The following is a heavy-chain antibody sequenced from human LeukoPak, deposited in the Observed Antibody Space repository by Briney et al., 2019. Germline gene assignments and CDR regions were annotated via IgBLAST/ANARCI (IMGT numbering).Heavy chain of an antibody. D-gene: IGHD4-17*01. Sequence: ASVKGSCKVSGNTLTELSMHWVRQAPGKGLEWMGGFDPEDGETIYAQKFQGRVTMTEDTSTDTAYMELSSLRSEDTAVYYCATAYGPYNWFDPWGQGTLVTVSS. J-gene: IGHJ5*02. V-gene: IGHV1-24*01. CDR1: GNTLTELS. CDR2: FDPEDGET. CDR3: ATAYGPYNWFDP.